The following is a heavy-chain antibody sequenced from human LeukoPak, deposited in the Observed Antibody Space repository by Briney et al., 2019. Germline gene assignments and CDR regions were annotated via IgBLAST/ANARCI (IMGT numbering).Heavy chain of an antibody. CDR3: ARWVVATMFDY. V-gene: IGHV3-11*04. CDR1: GFTFSDYY. J-gene: IGHJ4*02. D-gene: IGHD5-12*01. Sequence: PGGSLRLSCAASGFTFSDYYMSWIRQAPGKGLEWVSYISSSGSTIYYADSVKGRFTISRDNSKNTLFLQMNSPRAEDTAVYYCARWVVATMFDYWGPGTLVTVSS. CDR2: ISSSGSTI.